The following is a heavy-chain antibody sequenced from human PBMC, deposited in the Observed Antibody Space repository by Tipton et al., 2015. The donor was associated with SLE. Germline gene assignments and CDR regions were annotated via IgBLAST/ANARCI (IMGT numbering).Heavy chain of an antibody. Sequence: QSGPEVKKPGASVKVSCKASGYTFTSYYMHWVRQAPGQGLEWMGIINPSGGSTSYAQKFQGRVTMTRDTSTSTVYMELSSLRSEDTAVYYGARPLPAGGDAFDIWGQGTMVTVSS. J-gene: IGHJ3*02. D-gene: IGHD3-10*01. CDR1: GYTFTSYY. V-gene: IGHV1-46*01. CDR2: INPSGGST. CDR3: ARPLPAGGDAFDI.